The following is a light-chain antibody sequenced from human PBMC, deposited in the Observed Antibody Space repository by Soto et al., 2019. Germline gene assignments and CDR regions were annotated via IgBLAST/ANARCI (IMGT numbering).Light chain of an antibody. CDR1: QSVSSSY. V-gene: IGKV3-20*01. J-gene: IGKJ4*01. CDR3: QQYGSSPLT. Sequence: EVVMTQSPATLSLSAGERATLXXRASQSVSSSYLAWYQQKPGQAPRXXIYGASSRATGIPDRFSGSGSGTDFTLTISRLEPEDFAVYYCQQYGSSPLTFGGGTKVDIK. CDR2: GAS.